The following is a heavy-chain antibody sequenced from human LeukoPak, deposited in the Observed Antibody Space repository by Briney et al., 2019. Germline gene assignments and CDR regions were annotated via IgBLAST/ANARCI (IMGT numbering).Heavy chain of an antibody. V-gene: IGHV3-33*01. CDR2: IWFDGSDN. Sequence: GGSLRLSCAASGFTFSNYGVHWVRQAPGKGLEWVAIIWFDGSDNYYADSVKGRFTISRDNSKNTLYLQMNSLRAEDTAVYYCARVGGYCSTTTCHPIDYWGQGTLVTVSS. J-gene: IGHJ4*02. CDR3: ARVGGYCSTTTCHPIDY. D-gene: IGHD2-2*01. CDR1: GFTFSNYG.